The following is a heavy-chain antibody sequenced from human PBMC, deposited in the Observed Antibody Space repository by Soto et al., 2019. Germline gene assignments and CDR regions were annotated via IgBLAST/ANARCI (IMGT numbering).Heavy chain of an antibody. CDR2: IYYSGST. Sequence: SETLSLTCTVSGGSISSYYWSWIRQPPGKGLEWIGYIYYSGSTNYNPSLKSRVSISVDTSKNQFSLKLTSVTAADTAVYYCARAGQRVQLWLVDWFDPWGQGTLVTVSS. CDR1: GGSISSYY. V-gene: IGHV4-59*01. CDR3: ARAGQRVQLWLVDWFDP. J-gene: IGHJ5*02. D-gene: IGHD5-18*01.